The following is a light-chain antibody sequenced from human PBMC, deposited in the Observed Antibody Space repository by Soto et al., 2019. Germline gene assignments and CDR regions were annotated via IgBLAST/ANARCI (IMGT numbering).Light chain of an antibody. J-gene: IGLJ1*01. Sequence: QSALTQPASVSGSPGQSITISCTGTSSDVGSYNLVSWYQQHPGKAPKLMIYEVSNRPSGVPDRFSGSKSGNTASLTISGLQAEDEADYYCNSYTGSSTYVFGTGTKVTVL. CDR2: EVS. CDR3: NSYTGSSTYV. V-gene: IGLV2-14*02. CDR1: SSDVGSYNL.